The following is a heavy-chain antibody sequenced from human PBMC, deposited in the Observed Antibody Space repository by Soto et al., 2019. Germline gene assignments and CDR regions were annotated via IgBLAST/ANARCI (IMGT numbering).Heavy chain of an antibody. D-gene: IGHD6-19*01. CDR2: INPYNGNT. Sequence: QVQLVQSGAEVKKPGASVKVSCKTSGYMFTSYGINWVRQAPGQGLEWMGWINPYNGNTNYDQKFQGRVTMTTEKSTSTVYMELWSLRSDDTAVYYCAREVGHSSGWYVNWGQGTLVSVSS. V-gene: IGHV1-18*01. J-gene: IGHJ4*02. CDR1: GYMFTSYG. CDR3: AREVGHSSGWYVN.